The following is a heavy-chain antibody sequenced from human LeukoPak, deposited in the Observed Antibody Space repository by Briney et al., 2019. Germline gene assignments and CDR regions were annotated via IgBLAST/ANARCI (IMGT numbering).Heavy chain of an antibody. CDR1: GYTFTSYG. D-gene: IGHD6-19*01. J-gene: IGHJ6*03. CDR2: ISAYSGNT. CDR3: ARRYSSGWGNYYYYYYMDV. V-gene: IGHV1-18*01. Sequence: ASVKVSCKASGYTFTSYGISWVRQAPGQGLEWMGWISAYSGNTNYAQKLQGRVTMTTDTSTSTAYMELRSLRSDDTAVYYCARRYSSGWGNYYYYYYMDVWGKGTTVTVSS.